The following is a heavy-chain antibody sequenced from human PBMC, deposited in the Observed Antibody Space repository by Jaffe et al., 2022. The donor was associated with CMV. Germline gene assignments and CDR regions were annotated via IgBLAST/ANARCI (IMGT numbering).Heavy chain of an antibody. Sequence: QVQLVESGGGVVQPGRSLRLSCAASGFTFSSYGMHWVRQAPGKGLEWVAVIWYDGSNKYYADSVKGRFTISRDNSKNTLYLQMNSLRAEDTAVYYCARDYAEGWYFDLWGRGTLVTVSS. CDR3: ARDYAEGWYFDL. V-gene: IGHV3-33*08. D-gene: IGHD4-17*01. CDR2: IWYDGSNK. J-gene: IGHJ2*01. CDR1: GFTFSSYG.